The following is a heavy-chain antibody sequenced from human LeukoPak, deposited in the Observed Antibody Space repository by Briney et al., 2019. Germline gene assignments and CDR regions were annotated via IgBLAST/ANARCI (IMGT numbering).Heavy chain of an antibody. J-gene: IGHJ6*03. CDR3: ARDLPQTVYGYSCRDYYYYMDV. CDR1: GGSFSGYY. D-gene: IGHD5-18*01. Sequence: SETLSLTCAVYGGSFSGYYWSWIRQPPGKGLEWIGEINHSGSTNYNPSLKSRVTISVDTSKNQFSLKLSSVTAAETAVYYCARDLPQTVYGYSCRDYYYYMDVWGKGTTVTVSS. V-gene: IGHV4-34*01. CDR2: INHSGST.